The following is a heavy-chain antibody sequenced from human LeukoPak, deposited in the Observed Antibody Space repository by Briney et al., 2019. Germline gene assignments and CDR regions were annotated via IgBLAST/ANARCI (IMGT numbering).Heavy chain of an antibody. J-gene: IGHJ4*02. D-gene: IGHD4-17*01. CDR3: ARTRRLTTVTYFDY. V-gene: IGHV1-2*06. Sequence: ASVKVSCKASGYTFTGYYMHWVRQAPGQGLEWMGRINPNSGGTNYAQKFQGRVTTTRDTSISTAYMELSRLRSDDTAVYYCARTRRLTTVTYFDYWGQGTLVTVSS. CDR2: INPNSGGT. CDR1: GYTFTGYY.